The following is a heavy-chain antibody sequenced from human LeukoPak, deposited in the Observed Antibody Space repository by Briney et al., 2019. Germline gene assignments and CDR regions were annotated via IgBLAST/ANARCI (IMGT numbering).Heavy chain of an antibody. CDR1: GYTFTGYY. V-gene: IGHV1-2*02. Sequence: ASVKVSCKASGYTFTGYYMHWVRQAPGQGLEWMGWINPNSGGTNYAQKFQGRVTMTRDTSISTAYMELSRLRSDDTAVYYCARGSGSYSGSFDYWGQGTLVTVSS. CDR2: INPNSGGT. D-gene: IGHD1-26*01. CDR3: ARGSGSYSGSFDY. J-gene: IGHJ4*02.